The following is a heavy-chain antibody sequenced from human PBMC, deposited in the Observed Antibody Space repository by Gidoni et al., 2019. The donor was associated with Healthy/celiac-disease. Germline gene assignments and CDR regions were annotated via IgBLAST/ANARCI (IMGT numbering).Heavy chain of an antibody. CDR2: IYYSGST. CDR3: ARQEFSSGWYYFDY. CDR1: GGSISSSSYY. J-gene: IGHJ4*02. Sequence: QLQLQESGPGLVKPSETLSLTCTVSGGSISSSSYYWGWIRQPPGKGLEWIGSIYYSGSTYYNPSLKSRVTISVDTSKNQFSLKLSSVTAADTAVYYCARQEFSSGWYYFDYWGQGTLVTVSS. D-gene: IGHD6-19*01. V-gene: IGHV4-39*01.